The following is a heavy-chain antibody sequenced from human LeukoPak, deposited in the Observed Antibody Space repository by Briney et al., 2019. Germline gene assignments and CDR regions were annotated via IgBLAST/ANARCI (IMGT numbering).Heavy chain of an antibody. V-gene: IGHV4-59*11. D-gene: IGHD6-19*01. Sequence: SETLSLTCTVSGGSISSHYWSWIRQPPGKGLEWIGYIYYSGSTNYNPSLKSRVTISVDTSKNQFSLKLSSVTAADTAVYYCARERIAVAGTGWWFDPWGQGTLVTVSS. J-gene: IGHJ5*02. CDR2: IYYSGST. CDR3: ARERIAVAGTGWWFDP. CDR1: GGSISSHY.